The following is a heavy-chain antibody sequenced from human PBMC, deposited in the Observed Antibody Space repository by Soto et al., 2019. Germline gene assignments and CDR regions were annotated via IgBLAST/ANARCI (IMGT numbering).Heavy chain of an antibody. Sequence: QVQLQESGPGLVKPSQTLSLTCTVSGGSSSSCGYYWSWLRKHPGKGLEWIGYSYYSVSTYYNTSPKSLVTISVDTSKNPFSLNLSSVTAADTAVYYCARHPDYWGQGPLVTVSS. CDR2: SYYSVST. V-gene: IGHV4-31*01. CDR1: GGSSSSCGYY. CDR3: ARHPDY. J-gene: IGHJ4*02.